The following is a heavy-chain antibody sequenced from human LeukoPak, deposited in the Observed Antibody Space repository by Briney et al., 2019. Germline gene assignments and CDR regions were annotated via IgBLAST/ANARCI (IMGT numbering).Heavy chain of an antibody. D-gene: IGHD6-6*01. V-gene: IGHV4-61*01. J-gene: IGHJ5*02. Sequence: SETLSLTCTVSGGSIKSPTSYWSWIRQPPGKGLEWIGNVYHIGTTSYNSSLKSRVSISVDTSKNQFSLEMASVTPEDTALYYCARNTTSSPWFDPWGQGTLVIVSS. CDR3: ARNTTSSPWFDP. CDR1: GGSIKSPTSY. CDR2: VYHIGTT.